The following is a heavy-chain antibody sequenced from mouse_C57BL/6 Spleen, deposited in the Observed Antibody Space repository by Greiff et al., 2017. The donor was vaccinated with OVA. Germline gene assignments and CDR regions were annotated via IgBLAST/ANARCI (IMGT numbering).Heavy chain of an antibody. J-gene: IGHJ4*01. V-gene: IGHV5-12*01. D-gene: IGHD3-1*01. CDR3: ARWAIYYYAMDY. CDR1: GFTFSDYY. CDR2: ISNGGGST. Sequence: EVKLMESGGGLVQPGGSLKLSCAASGFTFSDYYMYWVRQTPEKRLEWVAYISNGGGSTYYPDTVKGRFTISRDNAKNTLYLQMSRLKSEDTAMYYCARWAIYYYAMDYWGQGTSVTVSS.